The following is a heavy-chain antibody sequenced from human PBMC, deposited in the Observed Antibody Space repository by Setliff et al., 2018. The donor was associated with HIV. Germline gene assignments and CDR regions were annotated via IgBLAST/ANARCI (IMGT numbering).Heavy chain of an antibody. J-gene: IGHJ3*02. CDR3: ARRQQLWLLYAFEI. V-gene: IGHV4-39*01. CDR2: IYYSGST. Sequence: SETPSLTCTVSGGSISSSSYYWGWIRQPPGKGLEWIGSIYYSGSTYYNPSLKSRVTISVDTSKNQFSLKLSSVTAADTAVYYCARRQQLWLLYAFEIWGQGTMVTVS. D-gene: IGHD5-18*01. CDR1: GGSISSSSYY.